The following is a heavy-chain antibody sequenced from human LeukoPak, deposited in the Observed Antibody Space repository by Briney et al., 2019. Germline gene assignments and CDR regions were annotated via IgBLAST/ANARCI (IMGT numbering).Heavy chain of an antibody. Sequence: PSETLSLTCAVYGGSFSGSYWTWVRQPPGKGLEWIGELNHGGSTNYSPSLKSRVSMSLDTSKNQFSLKLTLTSVTAADTAVDYCARPSYRQLAYWGQGTLVTVSS. J-gene: IGHJ4*02. D-gene: IGHD1-1*01. CDR1: GGSFSGSY. CDR3: ARPSYRQLAY. CDR2: LNHGGST. V-gene: IGHV4-34*01.